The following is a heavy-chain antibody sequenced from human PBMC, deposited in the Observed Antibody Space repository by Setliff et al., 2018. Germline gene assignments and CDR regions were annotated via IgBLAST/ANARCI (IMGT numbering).Heavy chain of an antibody. Sequence: LSLTCTAYGGTFSDYYWGWIRQPPGKGLEWIGSMYFSGSTYYNPSLKSRVTISIDKSKNQFSLKLSSVTAADTAVYYCARAPRYFDSTGSYFDGWGQGTLVTVSS. CDR2: MYFSGST. J-gene: IGHJ4*02. CDR1: GGTFSDYY. CDR3: ARAPRYFDSTGSYFDG. V-gene: IGHV4-39*07. D-gene: IGHD3-22*01.